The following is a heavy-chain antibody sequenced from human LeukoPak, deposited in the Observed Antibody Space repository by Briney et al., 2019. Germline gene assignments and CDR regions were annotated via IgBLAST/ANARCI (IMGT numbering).Heavy chain of an antibody. J-gene: IGHJ4*02. CDR3: ARVRQWLETDFDY. D-gene: IGHD6-19*01. CDR2: INPNSGGT. CDR1: GYTFTGCY. V-gene: IGHV1-2*02. Sequence: ASVKVSCKAPGYTFTGCYMHWVRQAPGQGLEWMGWINPNSGGTNYAQKFQGRVTMTRGTSISTAYMELSRLRSDDTAVYYCARVRQWLETDFDYWGQGTLVTVSS.